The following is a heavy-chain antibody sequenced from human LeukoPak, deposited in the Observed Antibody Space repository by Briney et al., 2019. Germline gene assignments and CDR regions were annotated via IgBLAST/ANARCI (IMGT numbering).Heavy chain of an antibody. Sequence: GGSLRLSCAASGFTFTSYAMSWVRQAPGKGLEWVSAISGSGSSTYYADSVKGRFTISRDNSKNTLYLQMNSLRAEDTAVYYCAPGTSGYYYYFDSWGQGTLVTVSS. CDR3: APGTSGYYYYFDS. CDR1: GFTFTSYA. J-gene: IGHJ4*02. CDR2: ISGSGSST. D-gene: IGHD3-22*01. V-gene: IGHV3-23*01.